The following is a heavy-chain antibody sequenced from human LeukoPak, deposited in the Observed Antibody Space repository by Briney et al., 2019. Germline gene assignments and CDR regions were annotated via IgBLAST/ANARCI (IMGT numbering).Heavy chain of an antibody. J-gene: IGHJ4*02. D-gene: IGHD5-12*01. Sequence: GGTLRLSCAASGFSISNSAMSGVRQAPGRGLEWVSLIIASSGSTFYADSAKGRFTISRDNSKNTLFLQMNSLRAEDTAVYYCAKGAYDYIEMGYFDYWGQGTLVTVSS. CDR3: AKGAYDYIEMGYFDY. CDR1: GFSISNSA. CDR2: IIASSGST. V-gene: IGHV3-23*01.